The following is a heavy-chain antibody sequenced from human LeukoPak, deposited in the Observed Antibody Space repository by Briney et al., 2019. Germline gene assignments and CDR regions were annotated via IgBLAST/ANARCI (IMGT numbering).Heavy chain of an antibody. CDR3: AGGSSGYYYSVDY. D-gene: IGHD3-22*01. CDR2: IYYSGST. J-gene: IGHJ4*02. V-gene: IGHV4-59*01. CDR1: GGSISSYY. Sequence: SETLSLTCTVSGGSISSYYWSWIRQPPGRGLEWIGYIYYSGSTNYNPSLKSRVTISVDTSKNQFSLKLRSVTAADTAVYYCAGGSSGYYYSVDYWGQGTLVTVSS.